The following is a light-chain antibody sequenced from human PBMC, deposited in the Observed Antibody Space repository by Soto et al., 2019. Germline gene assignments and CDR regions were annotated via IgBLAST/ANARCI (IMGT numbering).Light chain of an antibody. CDR3: QKYNNWPRT. CDR1: QSVSSD. J-gene: IGKJ1*01. V-gene: IGKV3-15*01. Sequence: DIVLTHSPGTLSLSPGERATLSCRASQSVSSDLAWYHQKPGQAPRILIYGESTRATGIPDRFSGSGSGTEFTLTINRLQSEDFAVYYCQKYNNWPRTCGQGTKVDIK. CDR2: GES.